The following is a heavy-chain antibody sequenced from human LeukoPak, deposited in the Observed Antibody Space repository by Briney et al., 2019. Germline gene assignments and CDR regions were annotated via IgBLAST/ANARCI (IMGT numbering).Heavy chain of an antibody. Sequence: GASVKVSCKASGYTFTSYEINWVRQATGQGLEWLGWMNPDSGDTAYVQKFQGRITMTRSTSISTAYMELSSLRSEDTAVYYCARELHYYDSRTPGYWGRGTLVTVSS. D-gene: IGHD3-22*01. CDR1: GYTFTSYE. V-gene: IGHV1-8*01. J-gene: IGHJ4*02. CDR3: ARELHYYDSRTPGY. CDR2: MNPDSGDT.